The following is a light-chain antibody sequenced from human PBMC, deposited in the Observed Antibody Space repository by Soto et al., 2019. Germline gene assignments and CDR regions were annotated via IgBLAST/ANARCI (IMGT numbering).Light chain of an antibody. V-gene: IGKV3-20*01. Sequence: EIVLTQSPGTLSLSPGERATLSCRASQSVSSTYLAWYQQQPGQAPRLLIYGASSRATGIPDRFSGRGSGTDFTLTISRLEPEDFAVYYCQQYGSSPPMYTFGQGTKLEIK. J-gene: IGKJ2*01. CDR1: QSVSSTY. CDR3: QQYGSSPPMYT. CDR2: GAS.